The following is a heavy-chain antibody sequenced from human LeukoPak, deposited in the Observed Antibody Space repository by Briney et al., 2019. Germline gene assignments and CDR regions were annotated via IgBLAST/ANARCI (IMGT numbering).Heavy chain of an antibody. V-gene: IGHV3-30*18. CDR3: AKVGYGDLLYYYYGMDV. CDR1: GFTFSSYG. CDR2: ISYDGSNK. Sequence: GGSLRLSCAASGFTFSSYGMHWVRQAPGKGLEWVAVISYDGSNKYYADSVKGRFTISRDNSKNTLYLQMNSLRAEDTAVYYCAKVGYGDLLYYYYGMDVWSQGTTVTVSS. J-gene: IGHJ6*02. D-gene: IGHD4-17*01.